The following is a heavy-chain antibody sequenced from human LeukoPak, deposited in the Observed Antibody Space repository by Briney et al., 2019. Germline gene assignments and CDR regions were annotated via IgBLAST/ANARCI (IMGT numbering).Heavy chain of an antibody. CDR2: ISHSGST. V-gene: IGHV4-38-2*02. D-gene: IGHD6-19*01. CDR3: ARGLRSGHHLKFDP. J-gene: IGHJ5*02. CDR1: GYSISSGYY. Sequence: PSETLSLTCSVSGYSISSGYYWGWIRQPPGKGLEWIGSISHSGSTYYNPSLKSRVTISVDTSKNQFSLKLSSVTAADTAVYYCARGLRSGHHLKFDPWGQGTLVTVSS.